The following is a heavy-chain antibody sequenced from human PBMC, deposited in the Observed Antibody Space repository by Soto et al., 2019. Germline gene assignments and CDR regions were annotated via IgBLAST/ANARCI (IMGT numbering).Heavy chain of an antibody. D-gene: IGHD3-22*01. CDR2: IYPGDSDT. CDR3: ARSSEHGGYSDYFNL. J-gene: IGHJ4*02. V-gene: IGHV5-51*01. Sequence: PXDSLKVSCKASGYSFGNYGGAWVRQMPGKGLEWMGIIYPGDSDTRYSPSFQGQVTFSADKSILTAYLQWSSLKAADTAVYYCARSSEHGGYSDYFNLCAQGTLVTVSS. CDR1: GYSFGNYG.